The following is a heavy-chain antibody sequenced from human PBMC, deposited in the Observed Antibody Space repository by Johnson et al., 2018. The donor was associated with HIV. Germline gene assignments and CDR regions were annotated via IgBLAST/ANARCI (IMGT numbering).Heavy chain of an antibody. CDR2: ITSSGRTT. CDR3: ATEGGTGAFDI. D-gene: IGHD2-15*01. J-gene: IGHJ3*02. CDR1: GFTFSDYY. V-gene: IGHV3-11*04. Sequence: QVLLVESGGGLVQPGGSLRLSCAASGFTFSDYYMSWIRQAPGKGLEWVSYITSSGRTTYYADSVKGRFTISRDNAKNSLYLQMNSLIAEDTAVYYCATEGGTGAFDIWGQGTMVTVSS.